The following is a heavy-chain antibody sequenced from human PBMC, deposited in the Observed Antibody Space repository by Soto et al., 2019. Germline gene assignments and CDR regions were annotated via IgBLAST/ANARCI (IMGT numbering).Heavy chain of an antibody. D-gene: IGHD3-3*01. V-gene: IGHV4-34*01. CDR3: AIGYDFWSGYGMDV. CDR2: INHSGST. Sequence: SETLSLTCAVYGGSFSGYYWSWIRQPPGKGPEWIGEINHSGSTNYNPSLKSRVTISVDTSKNQFSLKLSSVTAADTAVYYCAIGYDFWSGYGMDVWGQGTTVTVSS. J-gene: IGHJ6*02. CDR1: GGSFSGYY.